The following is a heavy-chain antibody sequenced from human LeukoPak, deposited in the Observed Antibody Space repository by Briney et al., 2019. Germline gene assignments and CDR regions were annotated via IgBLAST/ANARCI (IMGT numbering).Heavy chain of an antibody. Sequence: ASVKVSCKASRYTFTDYYLHWVRQAPGQGLECMGWINPNSGGTNSAQTIQGRVTMTRDTSIRTAYIELSRLRSDETAVHYCARELYYDFWSAASSGYFDYWGQGALVTVSS. J-gene: IGHJ4*02. CDR1: RYTFTDYY. V-gene: IGHV1-2*02. D-gene: IGHD3-3*01. CDR2: INPNSGGT. CDR3: ARELYYDFWSAASSGYFDY.